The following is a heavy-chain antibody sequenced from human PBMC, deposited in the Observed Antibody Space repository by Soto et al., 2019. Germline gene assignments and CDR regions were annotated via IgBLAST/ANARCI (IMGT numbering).Heavy chain of an antibody. CDR1: GGSISSGGYY. V-gene: IGHV4-31*03. Sequence: PSETLSLTCTVSGGSISSGGYYWSWIRQHPGKGLEWIGYIYYSGSTYYNPSLKSRVTISVDTSKNQFSLKLSSVTAADTAVYYCAKDLTQALIVGFDYWGQGTLVTVSS. J-gene: IGHJ4*02. D-gene: IGHD2-15*01. CDR2: IYYSGST. CDR3: AKDLTQALIVGFDY.